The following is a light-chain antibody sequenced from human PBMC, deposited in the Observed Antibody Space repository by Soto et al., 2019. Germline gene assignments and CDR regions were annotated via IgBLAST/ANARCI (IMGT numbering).Light chain of an antibody. J-gene: IGLJ2*01. CDR3: CSYAGSNPIP. CDR1: SSDVGGYNY. Sequence: QSALTQPRSVSGSPGQSVTISCSATSSDVGGYNYVSWYQQHPGKAPKVMIYDVNKRPSGVPDRFSGSKSGNTASLTISGLQAEDEADYYCCSYAGSNPIPFGGGTKVTVL. CDR2: DVN. V-gene: IGLV2-11*01.